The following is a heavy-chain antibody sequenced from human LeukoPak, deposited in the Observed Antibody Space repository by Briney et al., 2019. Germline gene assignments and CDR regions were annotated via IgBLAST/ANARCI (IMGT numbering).Heavy chain of an antibody. CDR3: ASLSRRYSYGAYYFDY. CDR1: GGSFSGCY. Sequence: SETLSLTCAVYGGSFSGCYWSWIRQPPGKGLEWIGEINHSGSTNYNPSLKSRVTISVDTSKNQFSLKLSSVTAADTAVYYCASLSRRYSYGAYYFDYWGQGTLVTVSS. V-gene: IGHV4-34*01. CDR2: INHSGST. J-gene: IGHJ4*02. D-gene: IGHD5-18*01.